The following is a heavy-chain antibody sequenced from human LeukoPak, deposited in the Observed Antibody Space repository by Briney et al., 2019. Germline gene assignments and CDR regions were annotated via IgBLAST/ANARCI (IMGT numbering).Heavy chain of an antibody. CDR3: AREPLWFGTQGVWFDP. D-gene: IGHD3-10*01. V-gene: IGHV1-3*01. J-gene: IGHJ5*02. CDR1: GYTFTSYA. Sequence: EASVKVSCKASGYTFTSYAVHWVRQAPGQRLEWMGWINAGNGNTKYSQKFQGRVTITRDTSASTAYMELSSLRSEDTVVYYCAREPLWFGTQGVWFDPWGQGTLVTVSS. CDR2: INAGNGNT.